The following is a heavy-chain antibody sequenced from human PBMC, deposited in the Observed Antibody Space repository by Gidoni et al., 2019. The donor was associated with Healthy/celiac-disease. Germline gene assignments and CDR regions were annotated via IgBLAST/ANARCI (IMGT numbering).Heavy chain of an antibody. D-gene: IGHD5-12*01. CDR3: ARGPTRWLQFRYFDY. J-gene: IGHJ4*02. Sequence: QVQLQQLCAGLLKPSETLSLTCAVYGGSFSGYYWSWIRQPPGKGLEWIGEINHSGSTNYNPSLKSRVTISVDTSKNQFSLKLSSVTAADTAVYYCARGPTRWLQFRYFDYWGQGTLVTVSS. V-gene: IGHV4-34*01. CDR1: GGSFSGYY. CDR2: INHSGST.